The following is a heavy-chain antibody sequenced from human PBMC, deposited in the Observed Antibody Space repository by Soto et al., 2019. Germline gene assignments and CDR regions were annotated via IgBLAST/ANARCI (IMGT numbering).Heavy chain of an antibody. CDR1: GFTFSSYA. J-gene: IGHJ4*02. D-gene: IGHD3-3*01. V-gene: IGHV3-23*01. CDR2: ISGSGGST. Sequence: GGSLRLSCAASGFTFSSYAMSWVRQAPGKGLEWVSAISGSGGSTYYADSVKGRFTISRDNSKNTLYLQMNSLRAEDTAVYYCAKVRYDFWSGYLDYWGQGTLVTVSS. CDR3: AKVRYDFWSGYLDY.